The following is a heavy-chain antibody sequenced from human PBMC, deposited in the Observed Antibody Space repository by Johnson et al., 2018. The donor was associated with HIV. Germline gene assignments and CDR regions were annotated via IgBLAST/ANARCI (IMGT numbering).Heavy chain of an antibody. CDR1: GFTVSSNY. J-gene: IGHJ3*02. V-gene: IGHV3-11*04. D-gene: IGHD7-27*01. Sequence: QVQLVESGGGVVRPGGSLRVSCAASGFTVSSNYMSWVRQAPGKGLEWVSYISSSGSTIYYADSVKGRFTISRDNAKNSLYLQMNSLRAEDTAVYYCALNWGAEGAFDIWGQGTMVTVSS. CDR2: ISSSGSTI. CDR3: ALNWGAEGAFDI.